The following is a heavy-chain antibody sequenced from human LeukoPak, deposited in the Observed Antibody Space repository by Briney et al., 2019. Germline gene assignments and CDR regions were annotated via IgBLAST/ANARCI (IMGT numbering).Heavy chain of an antibody. D-gene: IGHD1-26*01. J-gene: IGHJ4*02. CDR3: ARGQGGNYYLNYFDY. V-gene: IGHV4-59*01. Sequence: PSETLSLTCTVTGGSSSTYYWSWIRQPPGKGLEWIGHFYYSGSTNYNPSLKGRVTISVGTSRNQFSLKLTSVTAADTAVYYCARGQGGNYYLNYFDYWGQGALATVSS. CDR2: FYYSGST. CDR1: GGSSSTYY.